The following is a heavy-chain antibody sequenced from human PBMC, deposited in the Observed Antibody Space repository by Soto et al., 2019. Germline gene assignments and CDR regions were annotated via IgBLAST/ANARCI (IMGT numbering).Heavy chain of an antibody. V-gene: IGHV3-21*01. CDR2: ISSSSSYI. D-gene: IGHD5-12*01. J-gene: IGHJ3*02. CDR3: AREMSGYDDAFDI. Sequence: GGSLRLSCAASGFTFSSYSMNWVRQAPGKGLEWVSSISSSSSYIYYADSVKGRFTISRDNAKNSLYLQMNSLRAEDTAVYYCAREMSGYDDAFDIWGQGTMVTVSS. CDR1: GFTFSSYS.